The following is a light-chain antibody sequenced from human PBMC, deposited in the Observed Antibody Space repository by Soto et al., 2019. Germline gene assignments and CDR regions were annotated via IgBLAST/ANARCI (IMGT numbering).Light chain of an antibody. J-gene: IGKJ2*01. V-gene: IGKV3-11*01. CDR2: DAY. Sequence: EVVLTQSPVTLSLSPGERATLSCRASQSFRGLLAWYQQKPGQAPRLLIYDAYNRATGIPPRFSGSGSGTDFTLTISSLEPEDFAVYYCQQYGSSYTFGQGTKLDIK. CDR1: QSFRGL. CDR3: QQYGSSYT.